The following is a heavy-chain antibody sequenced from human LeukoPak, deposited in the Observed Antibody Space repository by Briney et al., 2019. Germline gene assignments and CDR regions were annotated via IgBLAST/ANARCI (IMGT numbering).Heavy chain of an antibody. CDR1: GGSISSGGYY. Sequence: SQTLSLTCTVSGGSISSGGYYWSWIRQHPGTGLEWIGYIYYSGSTYYNPSLKSRVTISVDTSKNQFSLKLSSVTAADTAVYYCARMPAAPYNWFDPWGQGTLVTVSS. D-gene: IGHD2-2*01. CDR2: IYYSGST. CDR3: ARMPAAPYNWFDP. V-gene: IGHV4-31*03. J-gene: IGHJ5*02.